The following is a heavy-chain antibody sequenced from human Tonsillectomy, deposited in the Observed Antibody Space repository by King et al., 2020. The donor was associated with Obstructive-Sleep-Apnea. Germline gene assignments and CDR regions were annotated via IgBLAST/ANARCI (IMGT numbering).Heavy chain of an antibody. D-gene: IGHD6-19*01. V-gene: IGHV1-8*01. J-gene: IGHJ4*02. Sequence: QLVQSGAEVKKPGASVKVSCKASGYTFTSYDINWVRQSTGQWLEWMGWINPNSGNTGYAHKFQGSVTMTGNTSISTAYMELSSLTSEDTAVYYCARGTKWLDIDYWGQGHLVTVSS. CDR1: GYTFTSYD. CDR2: INPNSGNT. CDR3: ARGTKWLDIDY.